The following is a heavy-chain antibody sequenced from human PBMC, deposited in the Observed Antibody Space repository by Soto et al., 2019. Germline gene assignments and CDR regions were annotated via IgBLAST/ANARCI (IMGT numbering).Heavy chain of an antibody. CDR3: ARGVTAGVDY. J-gene: IGHJ4*02. V-gene: IGHV1-8*01. CDR1: GYSFSSLD. Sequence: QVQLVQSVAEVREPGASVKVSCKASGYSFSSLDLNWVRQTTGQGLEWMGWMQPRDGRTGYAQKFQGRVTMTRDTSINAAYMELSRLTSDATAFYYCARGVTAGVDYWGQGTLVTVSS. CDR2: MQPRDGRT. D-gene: IGHD1-26*01.